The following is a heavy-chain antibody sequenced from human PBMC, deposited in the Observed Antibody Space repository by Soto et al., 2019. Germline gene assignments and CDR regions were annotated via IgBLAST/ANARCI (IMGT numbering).Heavy chain of an antibody. J-gene: IGHJ5*02. CDR2: INPDNGNT. CDR1: GYTFTRYT. CDR3: ARGIATGQLDP. Sequence: ASVKVSCKASGYTFTRYTMNWVRQTPGQRLEWMGWINPDNGNTKSSQKFQDRVIITRDTSASTAYMDLSSLRSEDTAVYYCARGIATGQLDPWGQGTLVTVSS. V-gene: IGHV1-3*01. D-gene: IGHD2-15*01.